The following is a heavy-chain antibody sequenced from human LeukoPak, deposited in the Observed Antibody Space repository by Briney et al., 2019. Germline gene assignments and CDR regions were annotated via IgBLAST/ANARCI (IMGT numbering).Heavy chain of an antibody. D-gene: IGHD2-2*01. CDR3: ARGGDIVLVPAAFDY. J-gene: IGHJ4*02. CDR1: GGTFSSYA. CDR2: ISVYNGNT. V-gene: IGHV1-18*01. Sequence: ASVKVSCKASGGTFSSYAISWVRQAPGQGLEWMGWISVYNGNTNYAQKLLGRVTMTTDTSTSTAYMELRSLRSDDTAVYYCARGGDIVLVPAAFDYWGQGTLVTVSS.